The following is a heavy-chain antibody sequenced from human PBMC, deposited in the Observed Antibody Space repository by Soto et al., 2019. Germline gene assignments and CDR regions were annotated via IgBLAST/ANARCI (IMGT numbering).Heavy chain of an antibody. V-gene: IGHV1-69*14. CDR2: IMPIFATP. J-gene: IGHJ6*02. Sequence: QVQLMQSGAEVKKPGSSVKVSCKASGGTFSTSAISWVRQAPGEGLEWVGGIMPIFATPDYAQKFQGRVTXPXDKXTATAYLELTSLTTDDTAVYYCARDKDRQQLGGNYYYILDVWGQGTAITVSS. CDR1: GGTFSTSA. CDR3: ARDKDRQQLGGNYYYILDV. D-gene: IGHD3-3*02.